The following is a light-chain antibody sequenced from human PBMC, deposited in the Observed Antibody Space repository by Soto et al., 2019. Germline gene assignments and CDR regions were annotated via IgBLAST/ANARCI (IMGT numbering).Light chain of an antibody. CDR3: QHYNTYPWT. J-gene: IGKJ1*01. CDR2: KAS. Sequence: IHVTQSPSTLSASEGDRVTITCRASQTISSWLAWYQQKPGKAPKLLIYKASTLKSGVPSRFSGSGSGTEFTLTISSLQPGDFATYYCQHYNTYPWTFGQGTKVDI. CDR1: QTISSW. V-gene: IGKV1-5*03.